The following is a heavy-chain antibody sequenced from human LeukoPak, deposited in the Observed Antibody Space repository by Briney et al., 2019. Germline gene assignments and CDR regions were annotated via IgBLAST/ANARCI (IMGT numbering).Heavy chain of an antibody. CDR1: EFTFSSYW. D-gene: IGHD6-13*01. J-gene: IGHJ4*02. CDR3: ARDLGSSSWFDY. V-gene: IGHV3-74*01. CDR2: INSDGSST. Sequence: GGSLRLSCAASEFTFSSYWMHWVRQAPGKGLVWVSRINSDGSSTTYADSVKGRFTISRDNAKNTLYLQMNSLRAEDTAVYYCARDLGSSSWFDYWGQGTLVTVSS.